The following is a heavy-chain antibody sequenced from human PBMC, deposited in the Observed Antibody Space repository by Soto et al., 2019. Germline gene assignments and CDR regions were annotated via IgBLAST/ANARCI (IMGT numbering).Heavy chain of an antibody. Sequence: GGSLRLSCAASGFTFSSYSMNWVRQAPGKGLEWVSSISSSSSYIYYADSVKGRFTISRDNAKNSLYLQMNSLRAEDTAVYYCARDGSYSMSSSFWFDPWGQGTLVTVSS. CDR2: ISSSSSYI. CDR3: ARDGSYSMSSSFWFDP. CDR1: GFTFSSYS. J-gene: IGHJ5*02. D-gene: IGHD6-6*01. V-gene: IGHV3-21*01.